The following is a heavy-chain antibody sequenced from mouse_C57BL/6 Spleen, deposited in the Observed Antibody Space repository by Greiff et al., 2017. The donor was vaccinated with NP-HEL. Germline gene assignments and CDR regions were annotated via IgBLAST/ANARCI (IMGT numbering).Heavy chain of an antibody. Sequence: VQLQQSGPELVKPGASVKISCKASGYAFSSSWMNWVKQRPGKGLEWIGRIYPGDGDTNYNGKFKGKATLTADKSSSTAYMQLSSLTSEDSAVYYCARELRDRAMDYWGQGTSVTVSS. J-gene: IGHJ4*01. V-gene: IGHV1-82*01. CDR3: ARELRDRAMDY. CDR1: GYAFSSSW. D-gene: IGHD3-2*02. CDR2: IYPGDGDT.